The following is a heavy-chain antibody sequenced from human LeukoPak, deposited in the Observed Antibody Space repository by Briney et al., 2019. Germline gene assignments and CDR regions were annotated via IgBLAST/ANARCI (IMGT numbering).Heavy chain of an antibody. D-gene: IGHD6-13*01. V-gene: IGHV1-3*01. Sequence: ASVKVSCKASGYTFTSYAMHWVRQAPGQRLEWMGWINAGNGNTKYSQKFQGRVTITRDTSASTAYMELSSLRSEDTAVYYCAREGPSGGHVAAAINYWGQGTLVTVSS. J-gene: IGHJ4*02. CDR1: GYTFTSYA. CDR2: INAGNGNT. CDR3: AREGPSGGHVAAAINY.